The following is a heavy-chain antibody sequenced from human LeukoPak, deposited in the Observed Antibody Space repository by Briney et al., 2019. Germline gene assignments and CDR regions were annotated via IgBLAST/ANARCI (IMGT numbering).Heavy chain of an antibody. CDR3: ARDSMVRGVQYYFDY. J-gene: IGHJ4*02. V-gene: IGHV4-38-2*02. Sequence: SETLSLTCTVSGYSISSGYYWGWIRQPPGKGLEWIGSIYHSGSTYYNPSLKSRVTISVDTSKNQFSLKLSSVTAADTAVYYCARDSMVRGVQYYFDYWGQGTLVTVSS. CDR1: GYSISSGYY. CDR2: IYHSGST. D-gene: IGHD3-10*01.